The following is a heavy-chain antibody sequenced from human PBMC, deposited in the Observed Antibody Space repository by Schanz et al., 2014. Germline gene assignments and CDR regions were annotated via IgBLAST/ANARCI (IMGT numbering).Heavy chain of an antibody. Sequence: QVQLVQSGSELKKPGASVKVSCKASGYTFTTYYIHWVRQAPGQGLEWVGWINPNNGGTNYAQKFQDRVTLTRDTSINTAYMELSRLKSDDTAVYYCARVGSSSSTADFDYWGQGTLVTVSS. D-gene: IGHD6-6*01. CDR2: INPNNGGT. J-gene: IGHJ4*02. CDR3: ARVGSSSSTADFDY. V-gene: IGHV1-2*02. CDR1: GYTFTTYY.